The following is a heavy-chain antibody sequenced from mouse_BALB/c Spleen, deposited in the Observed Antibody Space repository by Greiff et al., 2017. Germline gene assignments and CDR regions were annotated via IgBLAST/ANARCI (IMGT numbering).Heavy chain of an antibody. CDR1: GFAFSSYD. D-gene: IGHD1-1*01. CDR3: ARQSGSSYFDY. CDR2: ISSGGGST. Sequence: DVKLVESGGGLVKPGGSLKLSCAASGFAFSSYDMSWVRQTPEKRLEWVAYISSGGGSTYYPDTVKGRFTISRDNAKNTLYLQMSSLKSEDTAMYYCARQSGSSYFDYWGQGTTLTVSS. V-gene: IGHV5-12-1*01. J-gene: IGHJ2*01.